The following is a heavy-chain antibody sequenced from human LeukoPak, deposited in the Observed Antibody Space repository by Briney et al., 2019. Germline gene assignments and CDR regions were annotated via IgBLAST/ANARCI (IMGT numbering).Heavy chain of an antibody. V-gene: IGHV3-23*01. D-gene: IGHD4-17*01. CDR3: AKKPHGYGDYGVFDY. CDR1: GFTFSSYA. Sequence: GGSLRLSCAASGFTFSSYAMSWVRQAPGKGLEWVSAISGSGGSTYYADSVKGRFTISRDNSKNTLYLQMNSLRAEDTAVYYCAKKPHGYGDYGVFDYWGQGTLVTVSS. J-gene: IGHJ4*02. CDR2: ISGSGGST.